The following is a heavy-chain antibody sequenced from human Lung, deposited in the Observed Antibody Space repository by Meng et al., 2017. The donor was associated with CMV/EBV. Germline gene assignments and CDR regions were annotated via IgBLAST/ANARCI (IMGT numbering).Heavy chain of an antibody. J-gene: IGHJ4*02. V-gene: IGHV4-39*01. CDR1: GGSLSSSSYY. Sequence: LQLPESGPVLGKPSETPPLTCTVSGGSLSSSSYYWAWIRQPPGEGLEWIGSVVYSGTTYYTSSLKSRVSISVDTSKNQFSLKLSSVTAADTAVYYCARHHHSPTFDYWGQGTLVTVSS. CDR2: VVYSGTT. CDR3: ARHHHSPTFDY. D-gene: IGHD1-14*01.